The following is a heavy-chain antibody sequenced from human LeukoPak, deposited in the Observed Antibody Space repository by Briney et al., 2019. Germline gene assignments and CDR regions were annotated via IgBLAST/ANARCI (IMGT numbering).Heavy chain of an antibody. CDR2: ISGSDGRT. CDR1: GFTFSNYA. CDR3: AKERGRFGESYYFDL. Sequence: GGSLRLSCAASGFTFSNYAMNWVRQAPGKGLEWVSAISGSDGRTYYADSVKGRFTISRDNPKNTLYLQVNSLRADDTAVYYCAKERGRFGESYYFDLWGQGTLVTVSS. D-gene: IGHD3-10*01. J-gene: IGHJ4*02. V-gene: IGHV3-23*01.